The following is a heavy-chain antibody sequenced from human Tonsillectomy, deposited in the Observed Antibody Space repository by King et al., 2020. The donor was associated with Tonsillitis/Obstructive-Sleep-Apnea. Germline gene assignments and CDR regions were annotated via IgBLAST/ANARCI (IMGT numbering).Heavy chain of an antibody. J-gene: IGHJ6*03. V-gene: IGHV4-34*01. CDR3: ARRQFYYYMDI. Sequence: QVQLPQWGAGLLKPSETLSLPCAVYGGSFSVYYWSWIRQPPGKGLEWIGEINHSGSTNYNPSLKSRVTISVDTSKSQFSLKLTSVTAADTAVYYCARRQFYYYMDIWGTGTTVTVSS. CDR1: GGSFSVYY. CDR2: INHSGST.